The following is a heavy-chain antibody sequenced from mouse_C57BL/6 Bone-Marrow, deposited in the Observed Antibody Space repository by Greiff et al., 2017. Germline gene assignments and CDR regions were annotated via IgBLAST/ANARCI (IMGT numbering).Heavy chain of an antibody. D-gene: IGHD2-12*01. J-gene: IGHJ2*01. CDR2: INSDGSST. CDR3: ARDGAYYTLDY. CDR1: GFPFSDYY. Sequence: EVMLVESEGGLVQPGSSMKLSCTASGFPFSDYYMAWFRQVPEKGLEWVANINSDGSSTYYLDSLKSRFIISKDTAKNILYLQISSLKSEDTATYCCARDGAYYTLDYWGPGTTLTVSS. V-gene: IGHV5-16*01.